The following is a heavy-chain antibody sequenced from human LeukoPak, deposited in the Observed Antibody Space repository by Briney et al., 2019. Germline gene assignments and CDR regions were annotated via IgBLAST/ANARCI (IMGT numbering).Heavy chain of an antibody. CDR1: GYSFTTYW. D-gene: IGHD2/OR15-2a*01. CDR3: ARLGNSGAVYFDY. Sequence: GESLKISCKGSGYSFTTYWIAGFPQIPGKALGWMGSIYPGDSDTRYSPSFQGQVTISADKSISTAYLQWSSLKASDTAMYYCARLGNSGAVYFDYWGQGTLVTVSS. J-gene: IGHJ4*02. CDR2: IYPGDSDT. V-gene: IGHV5-51*01.